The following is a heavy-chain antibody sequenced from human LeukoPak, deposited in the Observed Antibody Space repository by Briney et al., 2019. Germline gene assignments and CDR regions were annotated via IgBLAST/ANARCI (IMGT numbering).Heavy chain of an antibody. CDR2: VWYDGNRK. D-gene: IGHD3-10*01. Sequence: PGGSLRLSCAASGFTFSNHAMHWVRQAPGKGLEWVTLVWYDGNRKYYADSVKGRFTISRDNAKNSLYLQMNSLRAEDTAVYYCARGMTDYYYGSGNEVDYWGQGTLVTVSS. CDR1: GFTFSNHA. J-gene: IGHJ4*02. CDR3: ARGMTDYYYGSGNEVDY. V-gene: IGHV3-33*01.